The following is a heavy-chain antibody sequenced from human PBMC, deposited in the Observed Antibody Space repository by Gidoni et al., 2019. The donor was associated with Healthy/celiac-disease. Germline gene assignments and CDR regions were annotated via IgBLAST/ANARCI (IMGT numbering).Heavy chain of an antibody. CDR2: IWYDGSNK. J-gene: IGHJ4*02. CDR3: ARDATYGDYDDYYFDY. V-gene: IGHV3-33*01. Sequence: QVQLVESGGGVVQPGRSLRLSCAASGFTFSSYGMHWVRQAPGKGLAWVAVIWYDGSNKYYADSVKGRFTISRDNSKNTLYLQMNSLRAEDTAVYYCARDATYGDYDDYYFDYWGQGTLVTVSS. CDR1: GFTFSSYG. D-gene: IGHD4-17*01.